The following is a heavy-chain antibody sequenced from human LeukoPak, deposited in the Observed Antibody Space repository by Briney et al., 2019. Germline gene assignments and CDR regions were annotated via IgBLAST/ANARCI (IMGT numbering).Heavy chain of an antibody. Sequence: GGSLRLSCAASGFTLTTYSMNWVRQAPGKGLEWVSVIYSGGSTYYADSVKGRFTISRDNSKNTLYLQMNSLRAEDTAVYYCARDLRYWGQGTLVTVSS. J-gene: IGHJ4*02. D-gene: IGHD5/OR15-5a*01. CDR2: IYSGGST. CDR3: ARDLRY. V-gene: IGHV3-66*01. CDR1: GFTLTTYS.